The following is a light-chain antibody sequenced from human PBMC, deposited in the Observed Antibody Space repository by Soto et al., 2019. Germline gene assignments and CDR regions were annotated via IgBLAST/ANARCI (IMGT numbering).Light chain of an antibody. J-gene: IGLJ1*01. CDR2: EVS. CDR3: SSYRSSSTLYV. V-gene: IGLV2-14*01. CDR1: SSDVGGYNY. Sequence: QSVLTQPASVSGSPGQSITISCTGTSSDVGGYNYVSWYQQLPGKAPRLMIYEVSNRPSGVSNRFSGSKSGNTASLTISGLQAEDEADYYCSSYRSSSTLYVFGTGTKVTAL.